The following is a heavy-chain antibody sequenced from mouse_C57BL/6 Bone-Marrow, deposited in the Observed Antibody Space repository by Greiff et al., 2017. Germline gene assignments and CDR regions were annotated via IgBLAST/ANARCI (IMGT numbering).Heavy chain of an antibody. CDR3: ARPWDY. Sequence: QVQLQQSGAELARPGASVKMSCKASGYTFTSYTIHWVKQRPGQGLEWIGYINPSSGYTKYNQKFKDKATLTADKSSSTAYMQLSSLTSEDSAVDYCARPWDYWGKGTTLTVSS. V-gene: IGHV1-4*01. J-gene: IGHJ2*01. CDR1: GYTFTSYT. CDR2: INPSSGYT.